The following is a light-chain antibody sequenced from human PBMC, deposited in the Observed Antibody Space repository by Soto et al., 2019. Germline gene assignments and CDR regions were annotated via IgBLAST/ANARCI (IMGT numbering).Light chain of an antibody. CDR2: DAY. V-gene: IGKV3D-20*01. J-gene: IGKJ2*01. CDR3: QHYDSPPYT. CDR1: QTVSSVY. Sequence: EIVLTQSPGTLSLSPGERAILSCGASQTVSSVYLAWYQQKPGLAPRLLIYDAYSRATGIPDRFSGSGSGTDFTLTISSLEPEDFAVYYCQHYDSPPYTCGQGTKLEIK.